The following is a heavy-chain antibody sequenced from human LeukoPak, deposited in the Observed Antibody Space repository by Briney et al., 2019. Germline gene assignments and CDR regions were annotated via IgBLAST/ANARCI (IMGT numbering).Heavy chain of an antibody. J-gene: IGHJ6*03. V-gene: IGHV4-39*07. CDR2: TYYSGST. Sequence: SETLSLTCTVSGGSISSSSYYWGWIRQPPGKGLEWIGSTYYSGSTYYNPSLKSRVTISVDTSKNQFSLKLSSVTAADTAVYYCARASYYLYYYYYMDVWGKGTTVTVSS. CDR1: GGSISSSSYY. D-gene: IGHD1-26*01. CDR3: ARASYYLYYYYYMDV.